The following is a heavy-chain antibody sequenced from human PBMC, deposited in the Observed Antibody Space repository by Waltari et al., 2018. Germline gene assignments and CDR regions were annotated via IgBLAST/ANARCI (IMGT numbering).Heavy chain of an antibody. D-gene: IGHD3-22*01. CDR3: ARSHYYDTLGYYDY. V-gene: IGHV7-4-1*02. Sequence: QVQLVQSGSELKRPGASVKVSCKASGYTFVTYALHWVRQAPGKGLEWMGWIHTNTGKPTYAQGFTGRFVFSMDTSVSTAYLQINSLDAEDTAVYYCARSHYYDTLGYYDYWGQGTLVTVSS. CDR1: GYTFVTYA. CDR2: IHTNTGKP. J-gene: IGHJ4*02.